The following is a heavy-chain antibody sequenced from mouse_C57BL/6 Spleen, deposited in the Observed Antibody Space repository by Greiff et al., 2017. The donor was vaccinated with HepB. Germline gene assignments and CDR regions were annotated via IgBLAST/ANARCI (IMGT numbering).Heavy chain of an antibody. CDR1: GYTFTSYW. Sequence: QVQLQQPGAELVMPGASVKLSCKASGYTFTSYWMHWVKQRPGQGLEWIGEIDPSDSYTNYNQKFKGKSTLTVDKSSSTAYMQLSSLTSEDSAVYYCARDYDLAGFAYWGQGTLVTVSA. CDR3: ARDYDLAGFAY. J-gene: IGHJ3*01. CDR2: IDPSDSYT. V-gene: IGHV1-69*01. D-gene: IGHD2-4*01.